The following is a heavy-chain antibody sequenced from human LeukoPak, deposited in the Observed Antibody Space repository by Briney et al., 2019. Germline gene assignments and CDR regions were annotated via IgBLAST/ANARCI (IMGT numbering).Heavy chain of an antibody. CDR2: ISANSGKT. D-gene: IGHD3-22*01. J-gene: IGHJ4*02. CDR3: ARSHSGSLRAPFDY. V-gene: IGHV1-18*04. Sequence: ASVKVSCKASGYTFTNYGFIWVRQAPGQGLECLGWISANSGKTNYAQKVQGRVTMTTDTSTSTAYMELRSLRSDDTAVYYCARSHSGSLRAPFDYWGQGTLVTVSS. CDR1: GYTFTNYG.